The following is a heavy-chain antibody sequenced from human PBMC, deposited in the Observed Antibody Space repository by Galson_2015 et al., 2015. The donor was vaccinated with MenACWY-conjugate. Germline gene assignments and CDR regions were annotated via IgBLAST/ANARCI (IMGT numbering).Heavy chain of an antibody. D-gene: IGHD2-2*01. CDR2: IKQDGSEK. CDR3: ARDLGFYCSRNDCYSPY. V-gene: IGHV3-7*03. Sequence: SLRLSCAASGFIFSNYWMSWVRQVPGKGPEWVANIKQDGSEKYYVDSERGRFTISRDNAKNSLYLQMNNLRAEDTAVYYCARDLGFYCSRNDCYSPYWGQGTLVTVSS. CDR1: GFIFSNYW. J-gene: IGHJ4*02.